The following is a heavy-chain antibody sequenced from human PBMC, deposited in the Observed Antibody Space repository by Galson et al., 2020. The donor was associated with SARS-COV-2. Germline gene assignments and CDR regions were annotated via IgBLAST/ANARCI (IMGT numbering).Heavy chain of an antibody. Sequence: GGSLRLSCAASGFTFSNYAMHWVRQAPGKGLEWVAVIWYDGRDKYYADSVNGRFTISRDNSKNTVYLQMNSLKVEDTAIYYCARELKGGATDFWGQGTRVTVSS. CDR3: ARELKGGATDF. D-gene: IGHD3-16*01. CDR1: GFTFSNYA. V-gene: IGHV3-33*01. J-gene: IGHJ4*02. CDR2: IWYDGRDK.